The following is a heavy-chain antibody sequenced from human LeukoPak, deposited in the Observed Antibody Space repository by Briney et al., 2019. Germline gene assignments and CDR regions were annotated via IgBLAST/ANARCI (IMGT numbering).Heavy chain of an antibody. CDR1: GYTLTELS. CDR2: FDPEDGET. D-gene: IGHD6-6*01. CDR3: YLSDGSSSGYYYMDV. J-gene: IGHJ6*03. Sequence: AASVKVSCKVSGYTLTELSMHWVRQAPGKGLEWMGGFDPEDGETIYAQKFQGRVTITADTSTDTAYMELSSLRSEDTAVYYCYLSDGSSSGYYYMDVWGKGTTVTVSS. V-gene: IGHV1-24*01.